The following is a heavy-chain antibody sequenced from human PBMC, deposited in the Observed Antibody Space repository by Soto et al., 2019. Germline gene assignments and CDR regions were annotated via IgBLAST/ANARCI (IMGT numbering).Heavy chain of an antibody. CDR3: AKDAPRYSGFDFSQ. J-gene: IGHJ4*02. V-gene: IGHV3-30*18. CDR2: ISYDGSNK. CDR1: GFSLSTYG. Sequence: QVQLVESGGGVVQPGRSLRLSCEASGFSLSTYGMHWVRQAPGKGLGWVAVISYDGSNKYHADSVKGRFTISRDNSRNTLYLQMNSVRLDDTAVYYCAKDAPRYSGFDFSQWGQGTLVTVSS. D-gene: IGHD5-12*01.